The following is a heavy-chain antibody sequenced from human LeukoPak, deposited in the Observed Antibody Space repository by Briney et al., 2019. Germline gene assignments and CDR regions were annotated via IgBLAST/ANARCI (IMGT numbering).Heavy chain of an antibody. D-gene: IGHD6-13*01. V-gene: IGHV4-39*01. CDR1: GGSISSGSYY. CDR2: MYYSGST. J-gene: IGHJ6*03. Sequence: SETLSLTCTVSGGSISSGSYYWGWIRQPPGKGLEWIGSMYYSGSTYYNPSLKSRVTISVDTSKNQFSLKLSSVTAADTAVYYCARFSYSSSWYGQYYYYYYMDVWGKGTTVTVSS. CDR3: ARFSYSSSWYGQYYYYYYMDV.